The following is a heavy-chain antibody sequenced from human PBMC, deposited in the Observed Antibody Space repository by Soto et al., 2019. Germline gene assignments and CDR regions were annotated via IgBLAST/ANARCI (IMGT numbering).Heavy chain of an antibody. CDR1: GDTFTNYW. Sequence: GESLKISCKGSGDTFTNYWIGWVRQMSGRGLEWMGIVNPGDSDTRYSPSFQGHVTFSADNSINTAYLQWSSLKASDTAMYFCARRTECRGVTCSFDFWGRGTLVTVSS. CDR2: VNPGDSDT. J-gene: IGHJ4*02. V-gene: IGHV5-51*01. D-gene: IGHD2-15*01. CDR3: ARRTECRGVTCSFDF.